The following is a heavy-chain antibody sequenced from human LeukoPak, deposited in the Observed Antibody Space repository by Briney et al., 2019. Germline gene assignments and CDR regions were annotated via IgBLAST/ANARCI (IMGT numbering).Heavy chain of an antibody. CDR3: AKSCSSGWYYFDY. D-gene: IGHD6-19*01. J-gene: IGHJ4*02. CDR1: GFTFSSYA. Sequence: PGGSLRLSCAASGFTFSSYAMSWVRQSPGKGLEWVSAISGSGGSTYYADSVKGRFTISRDNSKNTLYLQVNSLRAEDTAVYYCAKSCSSGWYYFDYWGQGTLVTVSS. V-gene: IGHV3-23*01. CDR2: ISGSGGST.